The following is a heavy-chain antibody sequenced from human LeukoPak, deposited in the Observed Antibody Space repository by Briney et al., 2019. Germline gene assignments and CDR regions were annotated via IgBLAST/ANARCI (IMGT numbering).Heavy chain of an antibody. CDR1: GGSVSSGNYY. CDR3: ARDQTGYAVYNL. D-gene: IGHD5-12*01. Sequence: SQTLSLTCAVSGGSVSSGNYYWTWIRQSPGKGLEWIGYIYYSASTFYDPSLNSRVTISLDTSKNHFSLVLTSVTAADTALYYCARDQTGYAVYNLWGQGVQVTVSS. J-gene: IGHJ4*02. CDR2: IYYSAST. V-gene: IGHV4-30-4*01.